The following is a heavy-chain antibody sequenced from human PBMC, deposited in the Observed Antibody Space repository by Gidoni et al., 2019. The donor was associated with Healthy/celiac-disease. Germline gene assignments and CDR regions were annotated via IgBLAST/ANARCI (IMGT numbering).Heavy chain of an antibody. CDR2: INPNSGGT. CDR3: ARDTYDFWSGFPGGGFDP. CDR1: GYTFTGSS. Sequence: QVRLVQSGAEVKKPGASVKVSCKASGYTFTGSSLHWVRQAPGQGLEWMGWINPNSGGTNYAQKFQGRVTMTRDTSISTAYMELSRLRSDDTAVYYCARDTYDFWSGFPGGGFDPWGQGTLVTVSS. V-gene: IGHV1-2*02. J-gene: IGHJ5*02. D-gene: IGHD3-3*01.